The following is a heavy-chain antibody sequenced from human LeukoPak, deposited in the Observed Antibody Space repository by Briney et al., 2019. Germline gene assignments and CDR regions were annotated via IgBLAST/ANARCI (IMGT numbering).Heavy chain of an antibody. D-gene: IGHD3-22*01. CDR1: GFTFSSYG. CDR2: IWYDGSNK. J-gene: IGHJ4*02. V-gene: IGHV3-33*01. Sequence: PGGSLRLSCAASGFTFSSYGRHWVRQAPGKGLEWVEVIWYDGSNKYYADSVKGRFTISRDNSKNTLYLQMNSLRAEDTAVYYCARDDNYYDSHYYFDYWGQGTLVTVSS. CDR3: ARDDNYYDSHYYFDY.